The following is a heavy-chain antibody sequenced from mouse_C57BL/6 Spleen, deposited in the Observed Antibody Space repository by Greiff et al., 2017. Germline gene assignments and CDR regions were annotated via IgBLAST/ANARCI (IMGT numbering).Heavy chain of an antibody. D-gene: IGHD2-1*01. V-gene: IGHV1-9*01. CDR2: ILPGSGST. Sequence: VQLQQSGAELMKPGASVKLSCKATGYTFTGYWIEWVKQRPGHGLEWIGEILPGSGSTNYNEKFKGKATFTADTSSNTAYMQLSSLTTEDSAIYYCARGGIYYAKGGTYYYAMDYWGQGTSVTVSS. J-gene: IGHJ4*01. CDR3: ARGGIYYAKGGTYYYAMDY. CDR1: GYTFTGYW.